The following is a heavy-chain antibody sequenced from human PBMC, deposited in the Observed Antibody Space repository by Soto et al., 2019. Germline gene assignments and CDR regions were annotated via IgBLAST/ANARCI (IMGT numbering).Heavy chain of an antibody. Sequence: GGSLRLSCAASGFTFSSYGMHWVRQAPGKGLEWVAVIWYDGSNKYYADTVKGRFTISRDNSKNTLYLQMNSLRAEDTAVYYCARDSWAPGYYYYYMDVWGKGTTVTVSS. CDR3: ARDSWAPGYYYYYMDV. D-gene: IGHD3-16*01. CDR2: IWYDGSNK. J-gene: IGHJ6*03. V-gene: IGHV3-33*01. CDR1: GFTFSSYG.